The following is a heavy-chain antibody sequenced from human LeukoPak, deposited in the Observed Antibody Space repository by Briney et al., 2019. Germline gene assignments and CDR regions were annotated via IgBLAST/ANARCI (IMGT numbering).Heavy chain of an antibody. CDR1: GFTFSSYS. Sequence: GGSLRLSCAASGFTFSSYSMNWVRQAPGKGLEWVSPISSSSSYIYYADSVKGRFTISRDIPKNTLYLQMNSLRAEDTAVYFCARHPGGSTSYYFDYWGQGTLVTVTS. CDR2: ISSSSSYI. CDR3: ARHPGGSTSYYFDY. D-gene: IGHD2/OR15-2a*01. J-gene: IGHJ4*02. V-gene: IGHV3-21*01.